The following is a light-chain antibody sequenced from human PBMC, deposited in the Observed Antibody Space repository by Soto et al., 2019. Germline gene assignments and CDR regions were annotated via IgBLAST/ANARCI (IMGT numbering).Light chain of an antibody. CDR2: GAS. J-gene: IGKJ1*01. CDR3: QQYNFWPQT. Sequence: EIVVTQSPATLSVSPGERATLSCGASQSVSSNLAWYQQIPGQAPRLLIYGASTRVTGIPARFSGSGSGTDFTLTISSLQSEDFAVYYCQQYNFWPQTFGLGTKVDIK. V-gene: IGKV3-15*01. CDR1: QSVSSN.